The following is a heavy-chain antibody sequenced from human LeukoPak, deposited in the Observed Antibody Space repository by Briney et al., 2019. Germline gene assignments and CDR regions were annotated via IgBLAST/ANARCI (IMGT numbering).Heavy chain of an antibody. V-gene: IGHV1-46*01. CDR1: GYTFTSYY. D-gene: IGHD3-10*01. J-gene: IGHJ4*02. CDR2: INPSGGST. Sequence: ASVKVSCKASGYTFTSYYMHWVRQAPGQGLEWMGIINPSGGSTSYAQKFQGRVTMTRDMSTSTVYMELSSLRSEDTAVYYCARGRRITMVRGHQYYFDYWGQGTLVTVSS. CDR3: ARGRRITMVRGHQYYFDY.